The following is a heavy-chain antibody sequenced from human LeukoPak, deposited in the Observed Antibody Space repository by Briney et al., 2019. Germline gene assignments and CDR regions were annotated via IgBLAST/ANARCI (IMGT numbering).Heavy chain of an antibody. D-gene: IGHD1-26*01. V-gene: IGHV1-2*02. CDR1: GYTFTGYY. CDR2: LNPDSGGT. CDR3: ARGAHSGTYFLIDY. Sequence: ASVKASCKASGYTFTGYYMHWVRQAPGQGPEWMGWLNPDSGGTNYAQKFQARVTMTRDTSITTAYMELRRLTSDDTAVYYCARGAHSGTYFLIDYWGQGTLVTVSS. J-gene: IGHJ4*02.